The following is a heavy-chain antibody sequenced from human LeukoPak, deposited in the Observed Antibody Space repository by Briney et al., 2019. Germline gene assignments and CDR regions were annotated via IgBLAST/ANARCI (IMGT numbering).Heavy chain of an antibody. V-gene: IGHV3-30-3*01. CDR2: ISYDGSNK. D-gene: IGHD4-17*01. CDR3: ARDEDYGDYSYYYGMDV. J-gene: IGHJ6*02. Sequence: GGSLRLSCAASGFTFSSYAMHWVRQAPGKGLEWVAVISYDGSNKYYADSVKGRFTISRDNSKNTLYLQMNSLRAEDTAVYYCARDEDYGDYSYYYGMDVWGQGTTVTVSS. CDR1: GFTFSSYA.